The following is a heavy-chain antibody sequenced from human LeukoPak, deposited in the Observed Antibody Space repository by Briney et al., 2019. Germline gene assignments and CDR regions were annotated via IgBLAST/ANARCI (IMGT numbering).Heavy chain of an antibody. CDR3: ARVRTSSGYYYPMDY. CDR2: IYYSGST. Sequence: PSETLSLTCTVSGGSISSYYWSWIRQPPGKGLEWIGYIYYSGSTNYNPSLKSRLTISIDTSKNQFSLKLSSVTAADTAVYYYARVRTSSGYYYPMDYWGQGTLVTVSS. J-gene: IGHJ4*02. D-gene: IGHD3-22*01. CDR1: GGSISSYY. V-gene: IGHV4-59*01.